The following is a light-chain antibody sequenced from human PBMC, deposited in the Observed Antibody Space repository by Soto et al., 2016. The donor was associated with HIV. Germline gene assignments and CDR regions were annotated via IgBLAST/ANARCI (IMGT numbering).Light chain of an antibody. J-gene: IGLJ3*02. Sequence: SYVLTQPPSVSVAPGKTATISCVANNIGTLSVHWYQQKPGQAPVLVVYDDSDRPSGIPERFSGSNSGNMATLTISRVEAGDEADYYCQVWDSNSDHWVFGGGTKGDRP. V-gene: IGLV3-21*03. CDR3: QVWDSNSDHWV. CDR1: NIGTLS. CDR2: DDS.